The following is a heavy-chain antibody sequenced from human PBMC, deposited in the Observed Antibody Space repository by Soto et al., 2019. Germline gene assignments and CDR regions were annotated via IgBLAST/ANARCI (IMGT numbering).Heavy chain of an antibody. D-gene: IGHD3-22*01. V-gene: IGHV3-64D*06. J-gene: IGHJ5*02. CDR2: ISSNGGST. Sequence: GGSLRLSCSASGFTFSSYAMHWVRQAPGKGLEYVSAISSNGGSTYYADSVKGRFTISRDNSKNTLYLQMSSLRAEDTAVYYCVKATYYYDSSGYSNWFDPWGQGTLVTVS. CDR1: GFTFSSYA. CDR3: VKATYYYDSSGYSNWFDP.